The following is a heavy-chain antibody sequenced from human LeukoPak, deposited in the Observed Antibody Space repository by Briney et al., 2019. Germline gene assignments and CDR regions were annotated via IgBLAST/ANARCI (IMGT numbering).Heavy chain of an antibody. D-gene: IGHD5-24*01. CDR2: IYYSAST. V-gene: IGHV4-39*01. J-gene: IGHJ5*02. CDR3: ARPDGWFDP. CDR1: GGSVSSSSYY. Sequence: SETLSLTCTVSGGSVSSSSYYWGWIRQPPGKGLEWIGSIYYSASTYYNPSLKSRVTISVDTSKNQFSLKLSSVTAADTAVYYCARPDGWFDPWGQGTLVTVSS.